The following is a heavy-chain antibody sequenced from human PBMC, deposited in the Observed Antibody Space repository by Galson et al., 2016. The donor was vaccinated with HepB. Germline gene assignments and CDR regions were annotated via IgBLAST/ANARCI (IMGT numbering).Heavy chain of an antibody. Sequence: SLRLSCAASGITFRDFNMNWIRQAPGKGPEWVSSISSSSVDTYYADSVKGRFSISRDDSTNSLFLQLNSLRDADTAGYYCARGSAGGPVEWAYFPFNFWGQGILVTVAS. J-gene: IGHJ4*02. D-gene: IGHD3-3*01. V-gene: IGHV3-21*04. CDR2: ISSSSVDT. CDR3: ARGSAGGPVEWAYFPFNF. CDR1: GITFRDFN.